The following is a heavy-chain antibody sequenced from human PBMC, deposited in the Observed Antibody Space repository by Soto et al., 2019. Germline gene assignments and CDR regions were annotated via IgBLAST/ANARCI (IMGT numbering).Heavy chain of an antibody. V-gene: IGHV3-23*01. CDR3: SLSDRYYGMDV. CDR2: ISTSGGST. Sequence: EVQLLESGGCLVQPGGSLRLSCAASGFTFSSYAMSWVLQAPGKGLEWVSSISTSGGSTYYADSMKGRFTISRDNSNNTLYLQMNSLRAEDTAVYYCSLSDRYYGMDVWGLGTTVTVSS. J-gene: IGHJ6*02. CDR1: GFTFSSYA.